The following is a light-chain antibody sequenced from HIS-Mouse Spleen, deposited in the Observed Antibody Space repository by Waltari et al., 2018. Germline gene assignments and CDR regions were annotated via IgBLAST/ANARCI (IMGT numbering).Light chain of an antibody. CDR2: EDS. CDR3: YSTDSSGNHRV. V-gene: IGLV3-10*01. Sequence: SYELTQPPSVSVSPGQTARITCSGDALPKKYAYWYKQKSGQAPVVVIYEDSKRPSGITERVSGSSSGTMATLTISGAQVEYEANYYCYSTDSSGNHRVFGGGTKLTVL. CDR1: ALPKKY. J-gene: IGLJ2*01.